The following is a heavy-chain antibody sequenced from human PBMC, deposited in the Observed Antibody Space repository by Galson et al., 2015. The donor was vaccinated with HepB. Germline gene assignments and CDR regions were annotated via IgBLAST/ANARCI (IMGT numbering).Heavy chain of an antibody. CDR2: ILSGVST. CDR1: EFTVSSNY. Sequence: SLRLSCAASEFTVSSNYMSWVRQAPGKGLEWVSAILSGVSTYYADSVKGRFTISRDSSKNTLYLQMNSLRAEDTAVYYCARSLYYFDYWGQGTLVTVSS. CDR3: ARSLYYFDY. J-gene: IGHJ4*02. V-gene: IGHV3-66*01.